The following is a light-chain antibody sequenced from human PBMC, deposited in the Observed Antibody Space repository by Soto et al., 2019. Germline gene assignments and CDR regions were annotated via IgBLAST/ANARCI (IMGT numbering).Light chain of an antibody. CDR1: QSVRTS. J-gene: IGKJ1*01. CDR2: DAS. V-gene: IGKV3-11*01. Sequence: EIVLTQSPATLSLSPGERATLYRRASQSVRTSVAWYQQQPGQAPRLLIYDASNRATGIPARFSGRGSGTDFTLTISSLQPKDFGVYYCQQRSNWPGTFGQGTKVEI. CDR3: QQRSNWPGT.